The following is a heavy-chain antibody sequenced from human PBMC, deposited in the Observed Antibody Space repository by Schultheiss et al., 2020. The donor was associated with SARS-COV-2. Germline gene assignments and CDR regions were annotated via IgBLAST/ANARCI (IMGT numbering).Heavy chain of an antibody. V-gene: IGHV1-24*01. J-gene: IGHJ4*02. Sequence: ASVKVSCKVSGYTLTELSMHWVRQAPGKGLEWMGGFDPEDGETIYAQKFQGRVTMTEDTSTDTAYMELSSLRAEDTAVYYCARGERCSGGSCYSGFDYWGQGTLVTVSS. D-gene: IGHD2-15*01. CDR3: ARGERCSGGSCYSGFDY. CDR2: FDPEDGET. CDR1: GYTLTELS.